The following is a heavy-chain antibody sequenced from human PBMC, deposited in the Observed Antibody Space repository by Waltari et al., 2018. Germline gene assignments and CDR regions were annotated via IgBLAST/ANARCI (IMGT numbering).Heavy chain of an antibody. CDR3: ALIRYCSAAGCDSRGFDAFDT. Sequence: EVQVWESGGGLVQPGGSLSLSWAASQFCVSHHRVTWVRQAPGKGLEYLASISGGGDYRFYGGSVKGRFTISRDNSKNTAYLQMNTLRADDTGLYYCALIRYCSAAGCDSRGFDAFDTWGPGTVVAVSS. D-gene: IGHD2-15*01. J-gene: IGHJ3*02. CDR1: QFCVSHHR. V-gene: IGHV3-23*01. CDR2: ISGGGDYR.